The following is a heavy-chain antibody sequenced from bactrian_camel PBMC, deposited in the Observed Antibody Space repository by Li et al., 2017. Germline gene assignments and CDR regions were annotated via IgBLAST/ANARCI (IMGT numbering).Heavy chain of an antibody. Sequence: DVQLVESGGGSVQAGGSLRLSCAASGDTYSRRCMGWFRQSPGNESEGIVILDLGGGNSQYADSVKGRFTISRDSTKNTVYLQMNSLKPEDTAVYYCAATATDRFACRTRYVTMFPDRGQGTQVTVS. CDR1: GDTYSRRC. CDR2: LDLGGGNS. CDR3: AATATDRFACRTRYVTMFPD. V-gene: IGHV3S40*01. J-gene: IGHJ4*01. D-gene: IGHD4*01.